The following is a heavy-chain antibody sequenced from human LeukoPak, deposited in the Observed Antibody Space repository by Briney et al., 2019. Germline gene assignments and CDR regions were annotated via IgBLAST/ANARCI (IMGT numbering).Heavy chain of an antibody. CDR2: TYYSGST. V-gene: IGHV4-61*01. CDR1: GGSVSSGSYY. Sequence: PSETLSLTCTVSGGSVSSGSYYWSWIRQPPGKGLEWIGYTYYSGSTNYNPSLKSRVTISVDTSKNQFSLKLNSVTAADTAVYYCARVRPFGELGYWGQGTLVTVSS. CDR3: ARVRPFGELGY. J-gene: IGHJ4*02. D-gene: IGHD3-10*01.